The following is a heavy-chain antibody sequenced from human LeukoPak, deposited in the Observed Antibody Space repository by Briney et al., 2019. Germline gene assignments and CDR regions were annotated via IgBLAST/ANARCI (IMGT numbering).Heavy chain of an antibody. CDR1: GITFNSYG. CDR3: CGDFDY. V-gene: IGHV3-30*02. Sequence: GGSLRLSCAASGITFNSYGMHWVRQAPDKGLEWVAFIRYDGSNEYYADSVKGRFTISRDNSKNTLYLQMNSLRGEDTAVYYCCGDFDYWGQGTLVTVST. J-gene: IGHJ4*02. CDR2: IRYDGSNE. D-gene: IGHD2-21*01.